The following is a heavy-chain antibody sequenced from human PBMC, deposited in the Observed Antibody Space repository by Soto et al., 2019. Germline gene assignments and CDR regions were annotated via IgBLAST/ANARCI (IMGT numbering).Heavy chain of an antibody. CDR2: ISGSGGST. CDR1: GFTFSSYA. Sequence: GGSLRLSCAASGFTFSSYAMSWVRQAPGKGLEWVSAISGSGGSTYYADSVKGRFTISRDNSKNTLYLQMNSLRAEDTAVYYCANREVRVLQVGYWGQGTLVTVSS. D-gene: IGHD3-10*01. V-gene: IGHV3-23*01. CDR3: ANREVRVLQVGY. J-gene: IGHJ4*02.